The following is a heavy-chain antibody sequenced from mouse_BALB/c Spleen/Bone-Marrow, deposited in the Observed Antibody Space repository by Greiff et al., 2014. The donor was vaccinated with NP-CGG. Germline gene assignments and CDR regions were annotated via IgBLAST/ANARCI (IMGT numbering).Heavy chain of an antibody. Sequence: QVRLQQSGAELVKPGTSVKLSCKASGYTFTTYYMYWVKQRPGQGLEWIGEINPNNGGTNFKEKFKSKATLTVDKSSSTAYMQLSSLTSEDSAVYYCTRGRTWDFDYWGQGTTLTVSS. CDR3: TRGRTWDFDY. CDR1: GYTFTTYY. CDR2: INPNNGGT. D-gene: IGHD4-1*01. J-gene: IGHJ2*01. V-gene: IGHV1S81*02.